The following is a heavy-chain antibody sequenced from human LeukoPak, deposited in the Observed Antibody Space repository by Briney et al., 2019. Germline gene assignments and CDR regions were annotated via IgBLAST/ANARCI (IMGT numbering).Heavy chain of an antibody. CDR3: SRVGGGYPY. V-gene: IGHV1-2*02. CDR2: INANTGAT. J-gene: IGHJ4*02. D-gene: IGHD3-22*01. CDR1: GYTFIDYY. Sequence: ASVKVSCKASGYTFIDYYLHWVRQAPGQGLEWMGWINANTGATSYAQKFKGRVTMTRDTSISTIYMDLSGLRSDDTAVYYCSRVGGGYPYWGQGTLVTVSS.